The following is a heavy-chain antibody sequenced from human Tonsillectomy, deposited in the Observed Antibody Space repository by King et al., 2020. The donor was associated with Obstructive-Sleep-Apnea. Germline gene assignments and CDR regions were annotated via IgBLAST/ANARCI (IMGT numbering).Heavy chain of an antibody. CDR1: GFTFSSYA. D-gene: IGHD3-10*01. Sequence: VQLVESGGGLVRPGGSLRLSCAASGFTFSSYAMTWVRQAPGKGLEWVSAIRVSGGSRYCADCVKGRFIISRDNAKNTLYLQMNSLRAEDTAVYYCAKLLWFGELFGKYGMDVWGQGTTVTVSS. CDR3: AKLLWFGELFGKYGMDV. CDR2: IRVSGGSR. J-gene: IGHJ6*02. V-gene: IGHV3-23*04.